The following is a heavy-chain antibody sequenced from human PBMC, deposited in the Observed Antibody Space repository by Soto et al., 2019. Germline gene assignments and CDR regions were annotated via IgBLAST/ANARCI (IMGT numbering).Heavy chain of an antibody. Sequence: QVQLVQSGGEVKKPGASVTVSCKASGYTFINYHITWVRQAPGQGLEWMAWINTYNGMTDYAQRFQGRVTMTRDTPTRTAYMELRNLGSDETAVYFCAKSPRGEMATDWGQGTLVTVSS. V-gene: IGHV1-18*01. CDR3: AKSPRGEMATD. J-gene: IGHJ4*02. CDR1: GYTFINYH. CDR2: INTYNGMT. D-gene: IGHD5-12*01.